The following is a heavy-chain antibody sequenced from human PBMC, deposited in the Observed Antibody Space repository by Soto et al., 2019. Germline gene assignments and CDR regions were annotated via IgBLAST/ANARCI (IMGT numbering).Heavy chain of an antibody. V-gene: IGHV5-51*01. CDR3: ARRSYCSGGSCYNGAFDI. Sequence: GESLKISCKGSGYSFTSYWIGWVRQMPGKGLEWMGIIYPGDSDTRYSPSFQGQVTISADKSISTAYLQWSSLKASDTAMYYCARRSYCSGGSCYNGAFDIWGQGTMVTASS. CDR1: GYSFTSYW. J-gene: IGHJ3*02. CDR2: IYPGDSDT. D-gene: IGHD2-15*01.